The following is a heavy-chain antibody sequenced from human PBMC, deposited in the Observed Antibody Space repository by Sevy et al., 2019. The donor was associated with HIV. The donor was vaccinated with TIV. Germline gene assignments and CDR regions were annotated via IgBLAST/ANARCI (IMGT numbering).Heavy chain of an antibody. CDR1: GYTLSDLS. CDR3: ATLEYFYDTSGYSSGDY. Sequence: ASVKVSCKVSGYTLSDLSMYWVRQAPGKGLEWMGGFDPEDGETIYAQTFQGRVTMTEDTSTDTAYMELSSLRSEDMAVYYCATLEYFYDTSGYSSGDYWGQGTLVTVSS. J-gene: IGHJ4*02. V-gene: IGHV1-24*01. D-gene: IGHD3-22*01. CDR2: FDPEDGET.